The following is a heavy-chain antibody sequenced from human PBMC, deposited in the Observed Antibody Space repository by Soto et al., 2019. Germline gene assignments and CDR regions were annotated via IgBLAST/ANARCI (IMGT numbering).Heavy chain of an antibody. D-gene: IGHD3-3*01. CDR3: ATPGPHYDFWSGPDYYYYGMDV. V-gene: IGHV1-2*04. CDR2: INPNSGGT. J-gene: IGHJ6*02. Sequence: ASVKVSCKASGYTFTGYYMRWVRQAPGQGLEWMGWINPNSGGTNYAQKFQGWVTMTRDTSISTAYMELSRLRSDDTAVYYCATPGPHYDFWSGPDYYYYGMDVWGQGTTVTVSS. CDR1: GYTFTGYY.